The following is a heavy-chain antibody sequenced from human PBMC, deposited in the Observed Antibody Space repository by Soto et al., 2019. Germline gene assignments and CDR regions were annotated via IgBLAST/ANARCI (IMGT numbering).Heavy chain of an antibody. CDR3: ARSLVRGGGGDYYYYGMDV. CDR2: INAGNGNT. Sequence: ASVKVSCKASGYTFTSYAMHWVRQAPGQRLEWMGWINAGNGNTKYSQKFQGRVTITRDTSASTAYMELSSLRSEDTAVYYCARSLVRGGGGDYYYYGMDVWGQGTTVTVSS. J-gene: IGHJ6*02. CDR1: GYTFTSYA. D-gene: IGHD2-15*01. V-gene: IGHV1-3*01.